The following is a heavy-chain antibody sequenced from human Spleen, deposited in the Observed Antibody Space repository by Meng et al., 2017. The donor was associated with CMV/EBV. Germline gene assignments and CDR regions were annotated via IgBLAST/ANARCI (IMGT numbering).Heavy chain of an antibody. V-gene: IGHV4-34*01. CDR3: ARGHPARYQLKKIGARRRLDY. J-gene: IGHJ4*02. CDR2: INHSGST. Sequence: GSLRLSCAVYGGSFSGYYWSWIRQPPGKGLEWIGEINHSGSTNYNPSLKSRVTISVDTSKNQFSLKLSSVTAADTAVYYCARGHPARYQLKKIGARRRLDYWGQGTLVTVSS. CDR1: GGSFSGYY. D-gene: IGHD2-2*01.